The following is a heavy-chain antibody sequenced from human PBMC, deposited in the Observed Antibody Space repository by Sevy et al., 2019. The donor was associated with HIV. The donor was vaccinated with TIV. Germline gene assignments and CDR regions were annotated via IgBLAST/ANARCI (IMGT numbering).Heavy chain of an antibody. Sequence: GGSLRLSCAASGFTFSTYTMSWVRQAPGKGLEWVSGISGSGGSTYDADSVKGRFTISRDKSKNTVFLQMNSLGVEDTAVYYCAKGDRTFYGIDVWGQGTTVTVSS. CDR2: ISGSGGST. CDR1: GFTFSTYT. V-gene: IGHV3-23*01. J-gene: IGHJ6*02. CDR3: AKGDRTFYGIDV.